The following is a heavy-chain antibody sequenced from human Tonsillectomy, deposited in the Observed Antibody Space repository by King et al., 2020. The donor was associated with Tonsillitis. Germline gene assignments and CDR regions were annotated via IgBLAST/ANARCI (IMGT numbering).Heavy chain of an antibody. V-gene: IGHV3-30-3*01. Sequence: VQLVESGGGVVQPGRSLRLSCAASGFTFSSYAMHWVRQAPGKGLEWVAVISYDGSNKYYADSVKGRFTISRDNSKNTLYLQMNSLRAEDTAVYYCASEYLNLWFGESPGYFDYWSQGTLVTVSS. CDR1: GFTFSSYA. D-gene: IGHD3-10*01. CDR2: ISYDGSNK. J-gene: IGHJ4*02. CDR3: ASEYLNLWFGESPGYFDY.